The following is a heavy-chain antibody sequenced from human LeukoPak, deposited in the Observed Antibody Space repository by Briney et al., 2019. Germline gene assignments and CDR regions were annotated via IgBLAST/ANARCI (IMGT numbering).Heavy chain of an antibody. V-gene: IGHV4-39*01. J-gene: IGHJ4*02. CDR1: GGSISSSSYY. D-gene: IGHD6-13*01. Sequence: SETLSLTCTVSGGSISSSSYYWGWIRQPPGKGLEWIGSIYYSGSTYYNPSLKSRVTIPVDTSKNQFSLKLSSVTAADTAVYYCARQQTSSSWFFDYWGQGTLVTVSS. CDR2: IYYSGST. CDR3: ARQQTSSSWFFDY.